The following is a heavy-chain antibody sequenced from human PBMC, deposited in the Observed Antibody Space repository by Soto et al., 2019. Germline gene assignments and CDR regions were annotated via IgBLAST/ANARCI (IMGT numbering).Heavy chain of an antibody. D-gene: IGHD1-1*01. CDR1: GYTFTSYD. CDR3: ARERTGTTSMDV. V-gene: IGHV1-8*01. J-gene: IGHJ6*01. Sequence: QVQLVQSGAEVKKPGASVKVSCKASGYTFTSYDINWVRQATGQGLEWMGWMNPNSGNTGYAQKFQGRVTMTRNTSISTANMELISLRSEDTAVYYCARERTGTTSMDVRGQGTTVTVSS. CDR2: MNPNSGNT.